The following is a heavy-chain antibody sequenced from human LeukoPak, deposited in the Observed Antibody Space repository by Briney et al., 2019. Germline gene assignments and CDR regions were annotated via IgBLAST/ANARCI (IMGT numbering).Heavy chain of an antibody. CDR2: ITGSGGST. Sequence: GGSLRLSCAASGFTFSNYGMNWVRQAPGKGLEWVSGITGSGGSTYYADSVKGRFTISRDNAKNSLYLQMNSLRAEDTAVYYCARGGVRYSGSYYDFDYWGQGTLVTVSS. CDR3: ARGGVRYSGSYYDFDY. CDR1: GFTFSNYG. V-gene: IGHV3-23*01. J-gene: IGHJ4*02. D-gene: IGHD1-26*01.